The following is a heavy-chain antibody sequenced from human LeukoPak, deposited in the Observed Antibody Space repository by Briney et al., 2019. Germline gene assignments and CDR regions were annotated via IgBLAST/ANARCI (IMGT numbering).Heavy chain of an antibody. D-gene: IGHD5-12*01. CDR3: ARCYVANYYGTDV. V-gene: IGHV4-59*08. CDR1: GGSISSYY. Sequence: SETLSLTCTVSGGSISSYYWSWIRQPPGKGLEWIGYIYYSGSTNYNPSLKSRVTISVDTSKNQFSLKLSSVTAADTAVYYCARCYVANYYGTDVWGQGTTVTVSS. CDR2: IYYSGST. J-gene: IGHJ6*02.